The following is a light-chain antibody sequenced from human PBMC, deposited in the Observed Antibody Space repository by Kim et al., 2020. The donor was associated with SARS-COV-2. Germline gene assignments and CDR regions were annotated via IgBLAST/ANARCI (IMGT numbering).Light chain of an antibody. J-gene: IGLJ2*01. Sequence: SYELTQPPSVSVAPGKTARITCGGDNIGTDSVHWYQQKPGQAPVVVIYSDSDRPSGIPERFSGSKSGDTATLTITRVAAGDEADYYCQVWDSIGDLLVFGGGTKVTVL. CDR3: QVWDSIGDLLV. V-gene: IGLV3-21*04. CDR1: NIGTDS. CDR2: SDS.